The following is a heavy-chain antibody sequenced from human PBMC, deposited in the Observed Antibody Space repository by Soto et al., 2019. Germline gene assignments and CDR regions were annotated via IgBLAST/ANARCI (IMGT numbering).Heavy chain of an antibody. CDR2: INADGTST. Sequence: GGSLRLSCAASEFTFRSYWMHWVRQSPGKGLVWVSRINADGTSTSYADSVKGRFTISRDNAKNALYLHVNSLRAEDTAVYYCVKVLARGVGVPRFYFDSWGQGALVTVSS. D-gene: IGHD2-2*01. CDR3: VKVLARGVGVPRFYFDS. J-gene: IGHJ4*02. V-gene: IGHV3-74*01. CDR1: EFTFRSYW.